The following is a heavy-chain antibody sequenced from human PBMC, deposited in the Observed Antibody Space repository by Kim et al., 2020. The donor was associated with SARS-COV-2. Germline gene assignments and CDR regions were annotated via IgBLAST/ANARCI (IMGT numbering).Heavy chain of an antibody. V-gene: IGHV3-30*07. J-gene: IGHJ3*02. D-gene: IGHD3-22*01. CDR3: VRGRNYYESGGFSPDM. Sequence: DSVKGRFTISRDNAKNTVFLQMNSLRAGDTAVYFCVRGRNYYESGGFSPDMWGQGTMVTVSS.